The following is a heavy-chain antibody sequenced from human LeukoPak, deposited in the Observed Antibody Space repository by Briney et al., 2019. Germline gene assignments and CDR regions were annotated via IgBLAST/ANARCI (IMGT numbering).Heavy chain of an antibody. CDR2: ISAYNGNT. CDR1: GYTFTSYG. V-gene: IGHV1-18*01. Sequence: ASVKVSCKASGYTFTSYGISWVRQAPGQGLEWMGWISAYNGNTNYAQKLQGRVTMTTDTSTSTAYMELRSLRSDDTAVYYCASGVERWALSPYYFDYWGQGTLVTVSS. D-gene: IGHD5-24*01. CDR3: ASGVERWALSPYYFDY. J-gene: IGHJ4*02.